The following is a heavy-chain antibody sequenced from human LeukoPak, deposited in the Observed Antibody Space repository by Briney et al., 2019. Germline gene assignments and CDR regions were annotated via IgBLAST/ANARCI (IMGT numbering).Heavy chain of an antibody. J-gene: IGHJ3*02. Sequence: ASEKVSCKASGGTFSSYAISWVRQAPGQGLEWMGRIIPILGIANYAQKFQGRVTITADKSTSTAYMELSSLRSEDTAVYYCARDPHYGSGSYHLQDDAFDIWGQGTLVTVS. CDR2: IIPILGIA. V-gene: IGHV1-69*04. D-gene: IGHD3-10*01. CDR3: ARDPHYGSGSYHLQDDAFDI. CDR1: GGTFSSYA.